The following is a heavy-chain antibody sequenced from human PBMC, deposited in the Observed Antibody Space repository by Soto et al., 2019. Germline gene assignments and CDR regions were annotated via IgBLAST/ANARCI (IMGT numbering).Heavy chain of an antibody. CDR1: GADISTYS. CDR3: ARDREAGYNFYYGMDV. CDR2: IYTSASI. Sequence: SETLSLTCSVSGADISTYSWTWSRQPAGKGLEWIGRIYTSASINYNPSLRGRVTLSVDTSTNQVSLKLASVTAADTAVYYCARDREAGYNFYYGMDVWGQGTTVTVSS. D-gene: IGHD6-19*01. V-gene: IGHV4-4*07. J-gene: IGHJ6*02.